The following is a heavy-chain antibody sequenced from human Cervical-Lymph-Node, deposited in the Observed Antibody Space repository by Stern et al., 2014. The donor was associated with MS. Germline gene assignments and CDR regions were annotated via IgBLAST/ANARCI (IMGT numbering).Heavy chain of an antibody. J-gene: IGHJ4*02. CDR3: HASWYADY. D-gene: IGHD6-13*01. CDR2: IYYSGST. V-gene: IGHV4-39*01. CDR1: GGSISSSSYY. Sequence: QVQLQESGPGLVKPSETLSLTCTVSGGSISSSSYYWGWIRQPPGKGLEWIGSIYYSGSTYYNPSLKSRVTISVDTSKNQFSLKLTSVTAADTAVYARHASWYADYWGQGTLVTVSS.